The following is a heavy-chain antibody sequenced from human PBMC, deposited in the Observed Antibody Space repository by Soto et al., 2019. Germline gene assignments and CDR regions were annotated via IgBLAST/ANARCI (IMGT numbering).Heavy chain of an antibody. D-gene: IGHD3-9*01. CDR1: GFTFSSYA. J-gene: IGHJ3*02. CDR3: ARDTNYDILTGYPPGDAFDI. Sequence: GGSLRLSCAASGFTFSSYAMHWVRQAPGKGLEWVAVISYDGSNKYYADSVKGRFTISRDNSKNTLYLQMNSLRAEDTAVYYCARDTNYDILTGYPPGDAFDIWGQGTMVTVSS. V-gene: IGHV3-30-3*01. CDR2: ISYDGSNK.